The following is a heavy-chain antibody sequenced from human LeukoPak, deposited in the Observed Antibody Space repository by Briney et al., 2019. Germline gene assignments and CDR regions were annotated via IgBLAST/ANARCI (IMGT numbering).Heavy chain of an antibody. Sequence: YPSQTLSLTCTVSGGSISSGGYYWSWIRQHPGKGLEWIGYIYYSGSTYYNPSLKSRVTISVDTSKNQFSLKLSSVTAADTAVYYCARAGSVVPARSLGGYFDYWGQGTLVTVSS. J-gene: IGHJ4*02. CDR3: ARAGSVVPARSLGGYFDY. V-gene: IGHV4-31*03. D-gene: IGHD2-2*01. CDR1: GGSISSGGYY. CDR2: IYYSGST.